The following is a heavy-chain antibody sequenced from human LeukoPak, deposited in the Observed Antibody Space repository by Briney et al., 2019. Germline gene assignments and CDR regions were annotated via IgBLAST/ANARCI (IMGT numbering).Heavy chain of an antibody. D-gene: IGHD5-12*01. J-gene: IGHJ1*01. V-gene: IGHV3-23*01. Sequence: GESLKISCKGSGYSFTSYWIGWVRQAPGKGLEWVSAISGSGGSTYYADSVKGRFTISRDNSKNTLYLQMNSLRAEDTAVYYCAKGRGRGQIQHWGQGTLVTVSS. CDR3: AKGRGRGQIQH. CDR2: ISGSGGST. CDR1: GYSFTSYW.